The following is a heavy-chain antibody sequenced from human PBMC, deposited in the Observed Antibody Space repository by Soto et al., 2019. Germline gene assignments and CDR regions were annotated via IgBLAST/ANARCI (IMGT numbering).Heavy chain of an antibody. CDR1: GFTFSSYG. Sequence: SGGSLRLSCAASGFTFSSYGMHWVRQAPGKGLEWVAVIWYDGSNKYYADSVKGRFTISRDNSKNTLYLQMNSLRAEDTAVYYCARDPIVWSGYYLANWFDPWGQGTLVTVSS. CDR2: IWYDGSNK. J-gene: IGHJ5*02. CDR3: ARDPIVWSGYYLANWFDP. V-gene: IGHV3-33*01. D-gene: IGHD3-3*01.